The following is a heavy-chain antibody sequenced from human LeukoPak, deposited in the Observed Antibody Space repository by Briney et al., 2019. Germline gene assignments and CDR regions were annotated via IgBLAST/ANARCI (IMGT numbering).Heavy chain of an antibody. V-gene: IGHV3-21*01. Sequence: GGSLRLSCAASGFTFRSYSMNWVRQAPGKRPERVSSISSSSSYIYYADSVKGRFTISRDNAKNSLYLQMNSLRAEDTALYYCARGASRADYWGQGTLVTVSS. J-gene: IGHJ4*02. CDR2: ISSSSSYI. CDR3: ARGASRADY. CDR1: GFTFRSYS.